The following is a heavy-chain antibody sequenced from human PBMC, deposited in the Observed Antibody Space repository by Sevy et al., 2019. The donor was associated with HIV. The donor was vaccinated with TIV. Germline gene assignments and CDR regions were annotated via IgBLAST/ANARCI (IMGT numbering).Heavy chain of an antibody. J-gene: IGHJ4*02. Sequence: GGSLRLSCAASGFTFSSYAMSWVRQAPGKGLEWVSAISGSGGSTYYADSVKGRFTISRDNSKNTPYLQMNSLRAEDTAVYYCASHQRIQLWRFDYWGQGTLVTVSS. V-gene: IGHV3-23*01. CDR3: ASHQRIQLWRFDY. CDR1: GFTFSSYA. CDR2: ISGSGGST. D-gene: IGHD5-18*01.